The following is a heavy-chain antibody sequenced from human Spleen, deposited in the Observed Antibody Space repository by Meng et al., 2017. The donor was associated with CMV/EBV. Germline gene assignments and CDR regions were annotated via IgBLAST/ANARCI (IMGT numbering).Heavy chain of an antibody. D-gene: IGHD1-26*01. V-gene: IGHV3-30*02. CDR1: GFTFGYYG. J-gene: IGHJ6*02. CDR3: ARDTRDPTNYYYYYGMDV. Sequence: GESLKISCAASGFTFGYYGMHWVRQAPGKGLEWVAFIRYDGNSKSYSDSVKGRFTISRDNAKNSLYLQMNSLRAEDTAVYYCARDTRDPTNYYYYYGMDVWGQGTTVTVSS. CDR2: IRYDGNSK.